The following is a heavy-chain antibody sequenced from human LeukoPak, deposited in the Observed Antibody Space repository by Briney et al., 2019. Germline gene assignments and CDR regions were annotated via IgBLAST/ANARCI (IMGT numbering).Heavy chain of an antibody. CDR2: ISGSSSYI. CDR3: ARDRDSSGYYYYYMDV. V-gene: IGHV3-21*01. J-gene: IGHJ6*03. CDR1: GFTFSSYS. D-gene: IGHD3-22*01. Sequence: GGSLRLSCAASGFTFSSYSMNWVRQAPGKGLEWVSSISGSSSYIYYADSVKGRFTISRDNAKNSLYLQMNSLRAEDTAVYYCARDRDSSGYYYYYMDVWGKGTTVTVSS.